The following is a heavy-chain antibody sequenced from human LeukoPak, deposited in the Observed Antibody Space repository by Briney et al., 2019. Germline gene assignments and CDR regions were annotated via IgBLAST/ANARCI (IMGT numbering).Heavy chain of an antibody. CDR2: IYSGCRT. Sequence: GWSLRLSCAASGFTVSSNYMSWLRQAPGKGVDWVSVIYSGCRTYYADSVKGRFTISRDNSKKTLYLKMNSLRAEDTAVYYCARALVPAAMNDAFDIRGQGKMVTVSS. J-gene: IGHJ3*02. V-gene: IGHV3-66*01. CDR1: GFTVSSNY. CDR3: ARALVPAAMNDAFDI. D-gene: IGHD2-2*01.